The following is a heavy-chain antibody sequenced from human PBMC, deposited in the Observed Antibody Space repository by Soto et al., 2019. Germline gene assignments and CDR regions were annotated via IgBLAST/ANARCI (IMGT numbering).Heavy chain of an antibody. J-gene: IGHJ6*02. Sequence: EVQLLESGGGLVQPGGSLRLSWPAPGFIFSNYAISWARLVPGKGLKWVPVIAPGGGGTYYADSVKGRFTISRDNSKNTVYLQMSSLRAEDTALYMCVRHAKLTSVTANVGYYYGLDIWGPGTTVTISS. D-gene: IGHD4-4*01. CDR1: GFIFSNYA. CDR3: VRHAKLTSVTANVGYYYGLDI. V-gene: IGHV3-23*01. CDR2: IAPGGGGT.